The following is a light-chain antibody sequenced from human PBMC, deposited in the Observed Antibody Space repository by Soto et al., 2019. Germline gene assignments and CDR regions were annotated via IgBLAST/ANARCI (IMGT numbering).Light chain of an antibody. CDR2: DAS. CDR3: QQYDSLPIT. J-gene: IGKJ5*01. CDR1: QDISNY. Sequence: DIQLTQSPSSLPASVCDRVTITCQASQDISNYLNWYQQKPGKAPELLINDASNLEMGVPSRFSGVGSGTDFTFTISSLQPEDIATYFCQQYDSLPITFGQGTRLENK. V-gene: IGKV1-33*01.